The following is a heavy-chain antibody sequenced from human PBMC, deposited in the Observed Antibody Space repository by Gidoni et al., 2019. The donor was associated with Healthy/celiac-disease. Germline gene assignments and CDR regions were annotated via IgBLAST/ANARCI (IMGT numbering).Heavy chain of an antibody. D-gene: IGHD6-19*01. CDR3: ARAWYSSGWYYFGY. J-gene: IGHJ4*02. V-gene: IGHV3-74*01. Sequence: TRDNAKNTLYLQMNSLRAEDTAVYYCARAWYSSGWYYFGYWGQGTLVTVSS.